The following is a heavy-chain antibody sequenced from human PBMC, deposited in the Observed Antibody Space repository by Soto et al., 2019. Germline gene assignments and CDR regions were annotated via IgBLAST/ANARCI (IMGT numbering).Heavy chain of an antibody. D-gene: IGHD2-2*01. V-gene: IGHV3-23*01. CDR1: GFTFSSYA. J-gene: IGHJ5*02. CDR2: ITGSGAGS. CDR3: AKAHSNSSPNDWFDP. Sequence: EVQLLESGGGWLQPGGSLILACAASGFTFSSYAMNWVRQAPGKGLEWVSGITGSGAGSYYSDSVKGRFTISRDNPKNTLYLQMNSLRAEDTAVYYCAKAHSNSSPNDWFDPWGQGTLVTVSS.